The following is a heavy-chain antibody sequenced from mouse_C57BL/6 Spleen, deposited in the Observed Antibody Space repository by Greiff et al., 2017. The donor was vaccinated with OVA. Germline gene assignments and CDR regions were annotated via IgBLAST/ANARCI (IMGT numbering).Heavy chain of an antibody. J-gene: IGHJ3*01. CDR1: GYAFSSYW. CDR3: ARSYYSNYGCAY. Sequence: VQLQESGAELVKPGASVKLSCKASGYAFSSYWMNWVKQRPGKGLEWIGQIYPGDGDTNYNGKFKGKATLTADKSSSTPYMQLSSLNSEDSAVYCWARSYYSNYGCAYWGQGTLVTVSA. CDR2: IYPGDGDT. V-gene: IGHV1-80*01. D-gene: IGHD2-5*01.